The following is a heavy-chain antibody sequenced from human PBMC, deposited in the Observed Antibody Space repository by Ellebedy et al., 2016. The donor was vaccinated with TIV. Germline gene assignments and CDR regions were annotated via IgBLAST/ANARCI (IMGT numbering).Heavy chain of an antibody. J-gene: IGHJ5*02. CDR1: GFVFSSYD. Sequence: GESLKISCAASGFVFSSYDMTWVRQAPGKGLEWVAFIRSGGINIYYADSVRGRFTIARDNGKSSLFLQMSSLRVEDTGVYYCSREPVRAVVPDTWGRGTLVTVSS. D-gene: IGHD4-23*01. CDR3: SREPVRAVVPDT. V-gene: IGHV3-48*03. CDR2: IRSGGINI.